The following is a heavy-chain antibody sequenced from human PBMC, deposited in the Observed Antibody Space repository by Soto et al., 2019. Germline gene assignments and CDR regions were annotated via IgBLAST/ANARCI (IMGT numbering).Heavy chain of an antibody. D-gene: IGHD3-22*01. J-gene: IGHJ4*02. CDR1: GGSISSSSYY. CDR2: IYYSGST. Sequence: QLQLQESGPGLVKPSETLSLTCTVSGGSISSSSYYWGWIRQPPGKGLGWIGSIYYSGSTYYNPSLKSRVTISVDTSKNQFSLKLSSVTAADTAVYYCASHVRTDYYDSSGYYSWVDYWGQGTLVTVSS. CDR3: ASHVRTDYYDSSGYYSWVDY. V-gene: IGHV4-39*01.